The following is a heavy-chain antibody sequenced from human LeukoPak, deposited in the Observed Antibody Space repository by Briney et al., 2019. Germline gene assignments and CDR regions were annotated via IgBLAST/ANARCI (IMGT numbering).Heavy chain of an antibody. Sequence: LSGGSLRLSCAASGFTFSSYGMHWVRQAPGKGLEWVAVIWYDGSNKYYADSVKGRFTISRDNSKNTLYLQMNSLRAEDTAVYDCARGLGYCSGGSCYPFDYWGQGTLVTVSS. J-gene: IGHJ4*02. D-gene: IGHD2-15*01. CDR2: IWYDGSNK. CDR1: GFTFSSYG. CDR3: ARGLGYCSGGSCYPFDY. V-gene: IGHV3-33*01.